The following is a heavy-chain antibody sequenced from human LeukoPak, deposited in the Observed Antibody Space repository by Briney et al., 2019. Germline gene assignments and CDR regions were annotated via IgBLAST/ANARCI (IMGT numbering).Heavy chain of an antibody. Sequence: GGSLRLSCAASGLTFSRYWMSWVRQAPGKGLEWVANIKQDGSNKYYADSVKGRFTISRDNDKNSVYLQMNSLRDEDTAVYFCARGGYCSNTTCYTGWFDPWGQGTLVTVSS. CDR3: ARGGYCSNTTCYTGWFDP. V-gene: IGHV3-7*01. J-gene: IGHJ5*02. D-gene: IGHD2-2*03. CDR1: GLTFSRYW. CDR2: IKQDGSNK.